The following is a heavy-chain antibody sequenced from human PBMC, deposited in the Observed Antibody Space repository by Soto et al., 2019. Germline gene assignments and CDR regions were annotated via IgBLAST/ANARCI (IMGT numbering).Heavy chain of an antibody. V-gene: IGHV4-34*01. CDR2: INHSGST. J-gene: IGHJ4*02. D-gene: IGHD1-26*01. CDR3: ARGRRGGATLSGYFDY. Sequence: TLSLTCAVYGGSFSGYYWSWIRQPPGKGLEWIGEINHSGSTNYNPSLKSRVTISVDTSKNQFSLKLSSVTAADTAVYYCARGRRGGATLSGYFDYWGQGTLVTVSS. CDR1: GGSFSGYY.